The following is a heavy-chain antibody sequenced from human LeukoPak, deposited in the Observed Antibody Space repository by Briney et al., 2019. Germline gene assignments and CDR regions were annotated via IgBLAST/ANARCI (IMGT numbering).Heavy chain of an antibody. V-gene: IGHV3-7*01. CDR1: GFTFSSYW. J-gene: IGHJ4*02. D-gene: IGHD1-26*01. CDR3: AREGQGKWELFGEVDY. Sequence: DPGGSLRLSCAASGFTFSSYWMSWVRQAPGKGLEWVANIKQDGSEKYYVDSVKGRFTISRDNAKNSLYLQMNSLRAEDTAVYYCAREGQGKWELFGEVDYWGQGILVTVSS. CDR2: IKQDGSEK.